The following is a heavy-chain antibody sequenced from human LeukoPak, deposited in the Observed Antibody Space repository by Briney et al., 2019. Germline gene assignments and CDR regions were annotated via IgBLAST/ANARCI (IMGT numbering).Heavy chain of an antibody. CDR2: ISSSSSTI. D-gene: IGHD2-15*01. CDR1: GFTFSSYG. Sequence: PGRSLRLSCAASGFTFSSYGMHWVRQAPGKGLEWVSYISSSSSTIYYADSVKGRFTISRDNAKNSLYLQMNSLRAEDTAVYYCAREGPIVVVVAAAHFDYWGQGTLVTVSS. J-gene: IGHJ4*02. V-gene: IGHV3-48*04. CDR3: AREGPIVVVVAAAHFDY.